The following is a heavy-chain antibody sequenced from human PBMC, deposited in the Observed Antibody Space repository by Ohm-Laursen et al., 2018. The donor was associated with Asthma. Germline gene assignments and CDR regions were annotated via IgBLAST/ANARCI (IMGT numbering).Heavy chain of an antibody. CDR1: GFTFSDSY. CDR2: ISGSGSYT. V-gene: IGHV3-11*06. J-gene: IGHJ4*02. D-gene: IGHD5-18*01. CDR3: AREQGLDTAMVYDY. Sequence: SLRLSCTASGFTFSDSYMSWIRQAPGKGLEWVSYISGSGSYTNYADSVRGRFTISRDNAKNSLYLRMNSLRDEDTAVYYCAREQGLDTAMVYDYWGQGTLVTVSS.